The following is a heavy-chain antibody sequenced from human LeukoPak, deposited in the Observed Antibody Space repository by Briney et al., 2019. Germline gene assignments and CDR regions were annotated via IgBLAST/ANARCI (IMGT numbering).Heavy chain of an antibody. D-gene: IGHD6-19*01. CDR2: ISAYNGNT. J-gene: IGHJ6*02. V-gene: IGHV1-18*01. CDR1: GYTFTSYG. CDR3: ARDLQWLENYYYGMDV. Sequence: ASVKVSCKASGYTFTSYGISWVRQAPGQGLEWMGWISAYNGNTNYAQKLQGRVTMTTDTSTSTAYMELGSLRSDDTAVYYCARDLQWLENYYYGMDVWGQGTTVTVSS.